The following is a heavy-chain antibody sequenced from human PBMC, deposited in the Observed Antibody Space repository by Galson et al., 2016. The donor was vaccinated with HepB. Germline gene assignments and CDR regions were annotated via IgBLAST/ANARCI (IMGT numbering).Heavy chain of an antibody. CDR2: INDRGTT. V-gene: IGHV4-34*01. J-gene: IGHJ4*02. CDR1: GGPFRGYD. Sequence: SETLSLTCAVYGGPFRGYDWTWIRQSPGKGLEWIGDINDRGTTNYNPSLASRVTILGDTSKSQLSLKLSSVTAADTAVYYCARGLRRVPIFGVTDSKFLDYWGQGTLVTVSS. D-gene: IGHD3-3*01. CDR3: ARGLRRVPIFGVTDSKFLDY.